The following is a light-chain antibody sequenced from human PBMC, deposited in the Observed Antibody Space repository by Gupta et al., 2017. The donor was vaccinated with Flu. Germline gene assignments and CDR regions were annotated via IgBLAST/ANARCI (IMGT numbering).Light chain of an antibody. CDR2: EVT. Sequence: DVGSYSNVTWNRQEPGKAPKTLIFEVTKRPSGVPDRFSCSRSSNRASLTVSVRQAEDEAEYYCSSYAGNSKCVVFGGGTKLTVL. CDR3: SSYAGNSKCVV. CDR1: DVGSYSN. J-gene: IGLJ2*01. V-gene: IGLV2-8*01.